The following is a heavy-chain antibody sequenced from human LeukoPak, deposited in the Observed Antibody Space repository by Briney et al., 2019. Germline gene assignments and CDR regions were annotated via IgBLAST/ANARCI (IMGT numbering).Heavy chain of an antibody. CDR1: GFTFSNYA. CDR3: TTDQYDILTGYYMGYFDY. CDR2: IKSKTDGGTT. J-gene: IGHJ4*02. V-gene: IGHV3-15*01. D-gene: IGHD3-9*01. Sequence: GGSLRLSCAASGFTFSNYAMSWVRQAPGKGLEWVGRIKSKTDGGTTDYAAPVKGRFTISRDDSKNTLYLQMNSLKTEDTAVYYCTTDQYDILTGYYMGYFDYWGQGTLVTVSS.